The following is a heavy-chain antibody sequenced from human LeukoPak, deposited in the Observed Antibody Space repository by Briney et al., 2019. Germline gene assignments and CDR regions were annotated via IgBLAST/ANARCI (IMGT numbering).Heavy chain of an antibody. D-gene: IGHD3-3*01. CDR2: IRSKFFGGTT. CDR1: GFTFDDFV. Sequence: GGSLRLSCTASGFTFDDFVVSWFRQAPGKGLEWVGFIRSKFFGGTTEYAASVRGRFTFSRDDSETIAYLQMNYLKTEDTAVYYCTRGSDTVFGVARDGFDSWGQGTLVTVSS. J-gene: IGHJ5*01. CDR3: TRGSDTVFGVARDGFDS. V-gene: IGHV3-49*03.